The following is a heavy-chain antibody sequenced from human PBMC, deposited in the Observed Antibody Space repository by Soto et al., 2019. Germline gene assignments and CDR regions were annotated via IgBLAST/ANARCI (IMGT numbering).Heavy chain of an antibody. CDR1: GGSISSGDYY. CDR3: ASNSYGYTFYVY. J-gene: IGHJ4*02. D-gene: IGHD5-18*01. V-gene: IGHV4-30-4*01. CDR2: IYYSGST. Sequence: SETLSLTCTVSGGSISSGDYYWSWIRQPPGKGLEWIGYIYYSGSTYYNPSLKSRVTISVDTSKNQFSLKLSSVTAADTAVYYCASNSYGYTFYVYRGQGTPVTVSS.